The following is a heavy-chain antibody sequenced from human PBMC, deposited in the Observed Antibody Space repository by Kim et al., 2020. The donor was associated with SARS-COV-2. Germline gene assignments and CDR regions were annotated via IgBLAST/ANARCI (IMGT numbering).Heavy chain of an antibody. V-gene: IGHV3-9*01. D-gene: IGHD6-13*01. CDR3: AKGSGYSSSWYEGY. J-gene: IGHJ4*02. CDR2: ISWNSGSI. CDR1: GFTFDDYA. Sequence: GGSLRLSCAASGFTFDDYAMHWVRQAPGKGLEWVSGISWNSGSIGYADSVKGRFTISRDNAKNSLYLQMNSLRAEDTALYYCAKGSGYSSSWYEGYWGQG.